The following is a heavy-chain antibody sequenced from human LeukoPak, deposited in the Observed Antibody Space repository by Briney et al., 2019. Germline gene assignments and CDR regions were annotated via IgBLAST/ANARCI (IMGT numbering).Heavy chain of an antibody. CDR2: IHYKGAT. V-gene: IGHV4-34*01. Sequence: SETLSLTCAVSGGSFSGYYWSWIRQPPGKGLEWIAEIHYKGATSHKPSLESRVTISGGTSKNQISLKVTSVTAADTAVYYCARGILGSFYFDVWGRGTLVTVSS. CDR3: ARGILGSFYFDV. J-gene: IGHJ2*01. D-gene: IGHD3-3*01. CDR1: GGSFSGYY.